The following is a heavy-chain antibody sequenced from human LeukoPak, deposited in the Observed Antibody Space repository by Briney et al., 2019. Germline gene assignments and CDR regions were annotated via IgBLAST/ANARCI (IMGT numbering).Heavy chain of an antibody. V-gene: IGHV3-48*01. J-gene: IGHJ6*02. CDR1: GFTFSSYS. Sequence: PGGSLRLSCAASGFTFSSYSMNWVRQAPGKGLEWVSYISSSSSTIYYADSVKGRFTISRDNSKNTLYLQMNSLRAEDTAVYYCAKSGVTVTTRYYGMDVWGQGTTVTVSS. CDR2: ISSSSSTI. D-gene: IGHD4-17*01. CDR3: AKSGVTVTTRYYGMDV.